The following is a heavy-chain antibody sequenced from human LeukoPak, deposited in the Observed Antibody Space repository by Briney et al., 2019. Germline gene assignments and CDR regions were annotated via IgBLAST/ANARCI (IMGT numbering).Heavy chain of an antibody. CDR2: ISGSGGST. CDR1: GFTFSSYG. V-gene: IGHV3-23*01. D-gene: IGHD3-9*01. Sequence: PGGSLRLSCAASGFTFSSYGMSWVRQAPGKGLEWVSAISGSGGSTYCADSVKGRFTISRDNSKNTLYLQMNSLRAEDTAVYYCAKSSPQSHFDWLPLLDYWGQGTLVTASS. CDR3: AKSSPQSHFDWLPLLDY. J-gene: IGHJ4*02.